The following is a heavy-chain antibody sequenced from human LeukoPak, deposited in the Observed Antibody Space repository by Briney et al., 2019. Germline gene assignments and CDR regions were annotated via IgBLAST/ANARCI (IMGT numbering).Heavy chain of an antibody. J-gene: IGHJ4*02. V-gene: IGHV3-9*01. CDR3: ASLTGRGDFDY. D-gene: IGHD1-14*01. CDR2: ISWNSGSI. CDR1: GFTFDDYA. Sequence: GGSLRLSCAASGFTFDDYAMHWVRQAPGKGLEWVSGISWNSGSIGYADSVKGRFTISRDNAKNSLYLQMNSLRAEDTAVYYCASLTGRGDFDYWGQGTLVTVSS.